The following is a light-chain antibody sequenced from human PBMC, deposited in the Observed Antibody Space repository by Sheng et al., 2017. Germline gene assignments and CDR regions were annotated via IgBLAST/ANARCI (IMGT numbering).Light chain of an antibody. CDR2: GGS. V-gene: IGKV3-15*01. CDR1: ESVGTY. CDR3: KQYKEWPLT. Sequence: EIVMTQSPATLSVSPGERGTLSCWASESVGTYLAWYQQKPGQAPRLLISGGSTRAAGIPARISGSGSGTEFTLTIVSLQSEDFAMYYCKQYKEWPLTFGGGTEGGDQT. J-gene: IGKJ4*01.